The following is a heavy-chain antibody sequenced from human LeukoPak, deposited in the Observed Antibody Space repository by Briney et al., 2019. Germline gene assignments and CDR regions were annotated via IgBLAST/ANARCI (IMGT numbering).Heavy chain of an antibody. D-gene: IGHD2-21*02. J-gene: IGHJ5*02. CDR1: GGTFSSYA. V-gene: IGHV1-69*05. Sequence: GASVKVSCKASGGTFSSYAISWVRQAPGQGLEWMGGIIPIFGTANYAQKFQGRVTITTDESTSTAYMELSSLRSEDTAVYYCAIKMVTKARWNWFDPWGQGTLVTVSS. CDR3: AIKMVTKARWNWFDP. CDR2: IIPIFGTA.